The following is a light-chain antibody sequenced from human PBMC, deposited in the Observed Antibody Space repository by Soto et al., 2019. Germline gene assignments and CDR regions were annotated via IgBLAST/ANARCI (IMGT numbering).Light chain of an antibody. Sequence: QSALTQPASVSGSPGQSIIISCTGTSSDVGGYDYVSWYQHHPGTAPRLIIYGVTNRPSGVSDRFSGSKSGNTASLTISGLQAEDEADYYCTSYTDSSTQVFGTGTKVTVL. J-gene: IGLJ1*01. CDR1: SSDVGGYDY. CDR3: TSYTDSSTQV. V-gene: IGLV2-14*03. CDR2: GVT.